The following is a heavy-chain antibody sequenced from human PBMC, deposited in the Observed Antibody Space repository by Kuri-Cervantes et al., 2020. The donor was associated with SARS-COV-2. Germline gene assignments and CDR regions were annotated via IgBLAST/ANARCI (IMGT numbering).Heavy chain of an antibody. V-gene: IGHV3-23*03. CDR1: GFTFSSYA. Sequence: GESLKISCAASGFTFSSYAMSWVRQAPGKGLEWVSVIYSGSSSTYYADSVKGRFTISRDNSKNTLYLQMNSLRAEDTAVYYCASMVRGNYGMDVWGQGTTVTVSS. D-gene: IGHD3-10*01. CDR2: IYSGSSST. J-gene: IGHJ6*02. CDR3: ASMVRGNYGMDV.